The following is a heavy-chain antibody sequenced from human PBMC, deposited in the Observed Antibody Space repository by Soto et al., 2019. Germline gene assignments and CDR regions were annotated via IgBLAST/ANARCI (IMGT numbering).Heavy chain of an antibody. CDR3: XXXXXXXXYGSGSLFDY. V-gene: IGHV4-31*03. CDR2: IYYSGST. J-gene: IGHJ4*02. Sequence: QVQLQESGPGLVKPSQTLSLTCTVSGGSISSGGYYWSWIRQHPGKGLEWIGYIYYSGSTYYNPSLKSRVTISVDTSKNQFSXXXXXXTXXXXXXXXXXXXXXXXYGSGSLFDYWGQGTLVTVSS. D-gene: IGHD3-10*01. CDR1: GGSISSGGYY.